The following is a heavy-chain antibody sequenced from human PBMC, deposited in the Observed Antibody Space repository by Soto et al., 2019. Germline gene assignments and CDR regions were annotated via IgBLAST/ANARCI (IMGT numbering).Heavy chain of an antibody. J-gene: IGHJ5*02. CDR3: ARTRYGDYVDNWFDP. V-gene: IGHV4-39*01. CDR1: GGSISSSPYY. CDR2: IYYSGTT. D-gene: IGHD4-17*01. Sequence: SETLSLTCTVSGGSISSSPYYWVWIRQPPGKELEWIGSIYYSGTTFYNPSLKSRVTISVDTSKNQFSLNLNSVTAADTAVYYCARTRYGDYVDNWFDPWGQGTLVTVSS.